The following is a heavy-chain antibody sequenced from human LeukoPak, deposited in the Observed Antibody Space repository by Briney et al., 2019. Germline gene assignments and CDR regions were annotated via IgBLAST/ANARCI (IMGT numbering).Heavy chain of an antibody. V-gene: IGHV3-21*01. CDR1: GFTFSSYS. Sequence: GGSLRLSCAASGFTFSSYSMNWVRQAPGKGMDWVSSIISSSTYIYYADSVKGRFTISTDNAKNSLYLQMNSLRAEDTAVYYCARDLSGPTSYWGQGTLVTVSS. CDR3: ARDLSGPTSY. CDR2: IISSSTYI. J-gene: IGHJ4*02. D-gene: IGHD3-16*02.